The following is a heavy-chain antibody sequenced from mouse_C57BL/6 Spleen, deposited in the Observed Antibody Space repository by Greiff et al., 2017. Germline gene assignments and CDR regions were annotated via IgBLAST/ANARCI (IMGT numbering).Heavy chain of an antibody. D-gene: IGHD2-5*01. CDR2: INSDGGST. Sequence: EVKLMESGGGLVQPGESLKLSCESNEYEFPSHDMSWVRKTPEKRLELVAAINSDGGSTYYPDTMERRFIISRDNTKKTLYLQMSSLRSEDTALYYCARHGAYYSNSYWYFDVWGTGTTVTVSS. CDR1: EYEFPSHD. CDR3: ARHGAYYSNSYWYFDV. J-gene: IGHJ1*03. V-gene: IGHV5-2*01.